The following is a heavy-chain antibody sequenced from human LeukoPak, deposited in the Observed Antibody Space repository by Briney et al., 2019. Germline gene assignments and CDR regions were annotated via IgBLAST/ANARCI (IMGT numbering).Heavy chain of an antibody. CDR1: GYTFTNYA. Sequence: SVKVSCKASGYTFTNYAVKWVRQAPGQGLEWMGGIIPMQGTPNYAQKFQDRVTISADKSTTTVYMALSSLRYEDTAMYYCARESVAGGFEYWGQGTLVTVSS. CDR3: ARESVAGGFEY. D-gene: IGHD6-19*01. J-gene: IGHJ4*02. V-gene: IGHV1-69*10. CDR2: IIPMQGTP.